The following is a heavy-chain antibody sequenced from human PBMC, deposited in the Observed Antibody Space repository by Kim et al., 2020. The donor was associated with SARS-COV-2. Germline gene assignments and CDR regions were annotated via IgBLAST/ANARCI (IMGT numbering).Heavy chain of an antibody. D-gene: IGHD3-10*01. CDR3: ARDPRPYYYGSGSYYNPLGGDYYGMDV. CDR2: ISSSSSYI. J-gene: IGHJ6*02. Sequence: GGSLRLSCAASGFTFSSYSMNWVRQAPGKGLEWVSSISSSSSYIYYADSVKGRFTISRDNAKNSLYLQMNSLRAEDTAVYYCARDPRPYYYGSGSYYNPLGGDYYGMDVWGQGTTVTVSS. V-gene: IGHV3-21*04. CDR1: GFTFSSYS.